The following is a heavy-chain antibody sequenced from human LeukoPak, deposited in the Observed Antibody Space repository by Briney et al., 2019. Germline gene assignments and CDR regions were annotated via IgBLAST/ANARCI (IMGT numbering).Heavy chain of an antibody. Sequence: GGSLRLSCAASGFTFSSYAMSWVRQAPGKGLEWVSAIGGSGSRRYHADSVKGRFTISRDSSRNTLYLQMNSLRAEDTAVYYCARAYADSGDYEAYWGQGTLVTVSS. J-gene: IGHJ4*02. CDR1: GFTFSSYA. CDR3: ARAYADSGDYEAY. CDR2: IGGSGSRR. D-gene: IGHD4-17*01. V-gene: IGHV3-23*01.